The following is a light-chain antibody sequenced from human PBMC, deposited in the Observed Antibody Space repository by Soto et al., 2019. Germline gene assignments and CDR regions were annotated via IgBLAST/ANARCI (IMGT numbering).Light chain of an antibody. V-gene: IGLV2-14*01. CDR3: VSYIESSLTHWV. CDR2: EVD. CDR1: YTDVGGYNR. Sequence: QSVLTQPASVSGSPGQSITISCTGTYTDVGGYNRVSWYQHHAGKGPKMLIFEVDNRPSGISDCFSGSKSGDTASLTISDLQAEDEADYYCVSYIESSLTHWVFGGGTKVTVL. J-gene: IGLJ3*02.